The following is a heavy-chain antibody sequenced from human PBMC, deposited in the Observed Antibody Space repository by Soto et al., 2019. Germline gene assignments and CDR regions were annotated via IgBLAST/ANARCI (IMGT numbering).Heavy chain of an antibody. D-gene: IGHD6-13*01. V-gene: IGHV5-10-1*01. CDR3: ASKLAASTGTYYYYGIDV. CDR1: GYSFTSYW. CDR2: IDPSDSYT. Sequence: ESLKISCKGSGYSFTSYWISWVRQMPGKGLEWMGRIDPSDSYTNYSPSFQGHVTISADKSISTAYLQWSSLKVSDTAMYYCASKLAASTGTYYYYGIDVWGQGTTVTVSS. J-gene: IGHJ6*02.